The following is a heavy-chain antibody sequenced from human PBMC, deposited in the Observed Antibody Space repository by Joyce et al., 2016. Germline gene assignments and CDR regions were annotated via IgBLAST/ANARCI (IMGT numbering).Heavy chain of an antibody. CDR2: VYLHSIT. CDR1: GLSFDLHSF. V-gene: IGHV4-38-2*01. Sequence: QVQLQESGPGLVKPSETLSLTCGVSGLSFDLHSFWGGSRQPPGKGLEWIGKVYLHSITHDSPSLKSRVTISMDTSKNQFSLNLNSLTAADTAVYFCARRPYDVHTPLGSDWYFDLWGRGTLVTVSS. D-gene: IGHD5-18*01. J-gene: IGHJ2*01. CDR3: ARRPYDVHTPLGSDWYFDL.